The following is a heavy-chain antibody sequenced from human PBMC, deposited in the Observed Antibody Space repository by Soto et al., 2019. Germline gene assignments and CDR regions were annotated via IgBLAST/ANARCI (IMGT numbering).Heavy chain of an antibody. CDR3: TKDPQEDISPLGVFFDY. V-gene: IGHV3-30*18. CDR1: GFTFNRYG. Sequence: QVQLMESGGGLVQPGGSLRVSCAVSGFTFNRYGMHWVRQAPGKGLEWVGVISNDGNKIYYGDSVRGRFTISRDNSRNTLYLQMTRLRSEDTAIYFCTKDPQEDISPLGVFFDYLGQGTLVTVAS. J-gene: IGHJ4*02. D-gene: IGHD3-16*01. CDR2: ISNDGNKI.